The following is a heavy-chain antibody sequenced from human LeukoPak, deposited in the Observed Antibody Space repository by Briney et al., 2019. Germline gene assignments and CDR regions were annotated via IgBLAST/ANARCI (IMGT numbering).Heavy chain of an antibody. D-gene: IGHD3-22*01. CDR2: IYHSGST. Sequence: SETLSLTCTVSGGSISSGGYYWSWIRQHPGKGLEWIGYIYHSGSTYYNPSLKSRVTISVDTSKNQFSLKLSSVTAADTAVYYCARNYYDRNRNEGVLHFDYWGQGTLVTVSS. CDR1: GGSISSGGYY. V-gene: IGHV4-31*03. CDR3: ARNYYDRNRNEGVLHFDY. J-gene: IGHJ4*02.